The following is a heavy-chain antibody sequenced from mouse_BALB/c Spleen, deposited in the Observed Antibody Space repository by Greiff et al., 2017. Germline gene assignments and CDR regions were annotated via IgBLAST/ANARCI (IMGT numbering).Heavy chain of an antibody. CDR3: ARASSYWYFDV. J-gene: IGHJ1*01. D-gene: IGHD1-1*01. CDR1: GYTFTSYV. CDR2: INPYNDGT. Sequence: EVQLQESGPELVKPGASVKMSCKASGYTFTSYVMHWVKQKPGQGLEWIGYINPYNDGTKYNEKFKGKATLTSDKSSSTAYMERSSLTSEDSAVYYCARASSYWYFDVWGAGTTVTVSS. V-gene: IGHV1-14*01.